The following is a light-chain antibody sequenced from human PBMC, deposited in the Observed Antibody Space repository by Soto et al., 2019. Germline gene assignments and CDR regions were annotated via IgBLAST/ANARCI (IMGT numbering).Light chain of an antibody. CDR2: RAS. J-gene: IGKJ1*01. CDR3: QQYHTSPLT. CDR1: QNIYSN. Sequence: IVMTQSPATLSVSPGERATLSCRASQNIYSNIAWYQQRPGQAPRLLIYRASTRAPGVPARFSGSGSGTDFTLTISRLEPEDFALYYCQQYHTSPLTFGQGTKVDIK. V-gene: IGKV3-15*01.